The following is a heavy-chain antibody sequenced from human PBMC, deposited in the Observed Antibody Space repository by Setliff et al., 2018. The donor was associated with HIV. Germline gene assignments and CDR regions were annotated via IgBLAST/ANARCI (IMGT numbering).Heavy chain of an antibody. CDR1: EYTLTSYG. V-gene: IGHV1-3*01. D-gene: IGHD1-26*01. J-gene: IGHJ4*02. Sequence: GASVKVSCKASEYTLTSYGIHWVRQAPGQRLEWMAWINPGNGDRKYSQKLQGRVAITGDTSANTVYMEVSRLRSEDTALYFCARDYSGTYYGDIDLWGQGTLVTVSS. CDR2: INPGNGDR. CDR3: ARDYSGTYYGDIDL.